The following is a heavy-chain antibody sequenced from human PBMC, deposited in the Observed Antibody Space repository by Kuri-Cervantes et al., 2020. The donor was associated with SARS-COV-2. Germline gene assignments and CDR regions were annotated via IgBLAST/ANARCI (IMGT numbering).Heavy chain of an antibody. V-gene: IGHV1-69*05. D-gene: IGHD2-2*01. CDR1: GYTFTGYY. Sequence: SVKVSCKASGYTFTGYYMHWVRQAPGQGLEWMGGIIPIFGTANYAQKFQGRVTITTDESTSTAYMELSSLRSEDTAVYYCAGIYCSSTSCYPDAFDIWGQGTMVTVSS. CDR3: AGIYCSSTSCYPDAFDI. CDR2: IIPIFGTA. J-gene: IGHJ3*02.